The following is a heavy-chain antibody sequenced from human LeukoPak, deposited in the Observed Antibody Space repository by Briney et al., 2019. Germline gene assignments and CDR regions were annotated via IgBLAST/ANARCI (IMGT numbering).Heavy chain of an antibody. Sequence: PSETLSLTCTVSGGSISSYYWSWIRQPPGKGLEWIGYIYYSGSTNYNPFLKSRVTISVDTSKNQFSLKLSSVTAADTAVYYCARRGVPAFDIWGQGARVTVSS. CDR3: ARRGVPAFDI. CDR2: IYYSGST. CDR1: GGSISSYY. J-gene: IGHJ3*02. D-gene: IGHD3-10*01. V-gene: IGHV4-59*08.